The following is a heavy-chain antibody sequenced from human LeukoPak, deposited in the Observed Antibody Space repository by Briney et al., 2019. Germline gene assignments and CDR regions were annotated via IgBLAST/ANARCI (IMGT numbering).Heavy chain of an antibody. D-gene: IGHD3-22*01. CDR3: ARAPGTMIVVDY. CDR1: GFTFSSYS. J-gene: IGHJ4*02. CDR2: ISSSSSYI. V-gene: IGHV3-21*01. Sequence: KPGGSLRLSCAASGFTFSSYSMNWVRQAPGKGLEWVSSISSSSSYIYYADSVKGRFTIPRDNAKNSLYLQMNSLRAEDTAVYYCARAPGTMIVVDYWGQGTLVTVSS.